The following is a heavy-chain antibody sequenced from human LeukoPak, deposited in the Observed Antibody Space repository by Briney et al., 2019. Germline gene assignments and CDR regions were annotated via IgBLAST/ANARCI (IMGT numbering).Heavy chain of an antibody. CDR3: AKDQVISGSEASDI. Sequence: GGSLRLSCAASGFTVSSNYMSWVRQAPGKGLEWVSVIYSGGSTYYADSVKGRFTISRDNSKNTLYLQMNSLRAEDTAVYYCAKDQVISGSEASDIRGQGTMVTVSS. D-gene: IGHD2-21*01. V-gene: IGHV3-66*01. CDR2: IYSGGST. J-gene: IGHJ3*02. CDR1: GFTVSSNY.